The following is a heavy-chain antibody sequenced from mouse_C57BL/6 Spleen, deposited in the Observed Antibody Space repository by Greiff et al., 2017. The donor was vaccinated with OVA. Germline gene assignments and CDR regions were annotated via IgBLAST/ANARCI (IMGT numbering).Heavy chain of an antibody. CDR1: GYTFTSYW. J-gene: IGHJ4*01. CDR3: ARGSYSNYRGSYAMDY. Sequence: VQLQQPGAELVKPGASVKMSCKASGYTFTSYWITWVKQRPGQGLEWLGDIYPGSGSTNYNEKFKSKATLTVDKSSSTAYMQLSSLTSEDSAVYYCARGSYSNYRGSYAMDYWGQGTSVTVSS. D-gene: IGHD2-5*01. V-gene: IGHV1-55*01. CDR2: IYPGSGST.